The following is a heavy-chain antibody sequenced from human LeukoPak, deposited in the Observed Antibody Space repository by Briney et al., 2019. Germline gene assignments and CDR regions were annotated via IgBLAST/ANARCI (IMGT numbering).Heavy chain of an antibody. D-gene: IGHD6-13*01. Sequence: GGSLRLSCVASGLTFSNAWMSWVRQAPGKGLEWVSVIYSGSTIYYADSVKGRFTISRDNAKNSLYLQMNSLRAEDTAVYYCARRFSSSHDAFDIWGQGTMVTVSS. V-gene: IGHV3-69-1*01. CDR2: IYSGSTI. J-gene: IGHJ3*02. CDR3: ARRFSSSHDAFDI. CDR1: GLTFSNAW.